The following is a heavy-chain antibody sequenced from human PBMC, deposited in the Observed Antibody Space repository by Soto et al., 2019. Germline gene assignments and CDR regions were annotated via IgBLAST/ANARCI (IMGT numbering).Heavy chain of an antibody. Sequence: QVQLVQSGAEMKKPGASVKVSCEASGYTFTAYYIHWVRQAPGQGLEWMGWSNPNCGGTKNAQKLQGRVTMTRDRSINTAYMELSRLTSDDTAVYYCARAVHAMIQGVRFRVDQWGQGTLVTVSS. CDR2: SNPNCGGT. D-gene: IGHD3-10*01. CDR3: ARAVHAMIQGVRFRVDQ. V-gene: IGHV1-2*02. CDR1: GYTFTAYY. J-gene: IGHJ4*02.